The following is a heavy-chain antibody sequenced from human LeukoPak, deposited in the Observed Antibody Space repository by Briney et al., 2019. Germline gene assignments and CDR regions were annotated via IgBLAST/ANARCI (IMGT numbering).Heavy chain of an antibody. Sequence: PGGSLRLSCAASGFTFSSYWMSWVRRAPGKGLEWVANIKQDGSEKYYVDSVKGRFTISRDNAKNSLYLQMNSLRAEDTAVYYCARDSSSSSSHLDYWGQGTLVTVSS. D-gene: IGHD6-6*01. V-gene: IGHV3-7*01. CDR1: GFTFSSYW. CDR3: ARDSSSSSSHLDY. CDR2: IKQDGSEK. J-gene: IGHJ4*02.